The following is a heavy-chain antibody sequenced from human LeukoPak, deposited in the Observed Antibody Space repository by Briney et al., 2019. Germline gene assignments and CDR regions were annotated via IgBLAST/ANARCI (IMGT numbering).Heavy chain of an antibody. CDR2: IIGSGGST. Sequence: GGSLRLSCAASGFTFSTYAMSWVRQAPGKGLEWVSTIIGSGGSTYYADSVKGRFTISRDNSKNTLYLQMNSLRAEDTAVYYCAKGYLGDPFDYWGQGTLVTVSS. CDR1: GFTFSTYA. CDR3: AKGYLGDPFDY. V-gene: IGHV3-23*01. J-gene: IGHJ4*02. D-gene: IGHD1-26*01.